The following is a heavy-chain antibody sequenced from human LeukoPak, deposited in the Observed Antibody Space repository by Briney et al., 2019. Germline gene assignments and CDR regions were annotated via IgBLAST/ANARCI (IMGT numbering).Heavy chain of an antibody. D-gene: IGHD6-13*01. J-gene: IGHJ4*02. CDR2: IYTSGST. CDR3: ARDRTRYSSSWHLFDY. Sequence: SETLSPTCTVSGGSISSYYWSWIRQPAGKGLEWIGRIYTSGSTNYNPSLKSRVTMSVDTSKNQFSLKLSSVTAADTAVYYCARDRTRYSSSWHLFDYWGQGTLVTVSS. V-gene: IGHV4-4*07. CDR1: GGSISSYY.